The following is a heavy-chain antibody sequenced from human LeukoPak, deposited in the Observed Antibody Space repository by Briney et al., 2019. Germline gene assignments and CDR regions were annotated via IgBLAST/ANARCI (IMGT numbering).Heavy chain of an antibody. CDR1: GYTFTSYG. D-gene: IGHD3/OR15-3a*01. J-gene: IGHJ4*02. V-gene: IGHV1-18*01. CDR2: ISAYNGTT. Sequence: ASVKVSCKASGYTFTSYGISWVRQAPGQGLEWMGWISAYNGTTNYAQKLQCRVTMTTHTSTRTASMALSSLRSKDPAVHSFARQGTVVADDYWGEGTLVTVSS. CDR3: ARQGTVVADDY.